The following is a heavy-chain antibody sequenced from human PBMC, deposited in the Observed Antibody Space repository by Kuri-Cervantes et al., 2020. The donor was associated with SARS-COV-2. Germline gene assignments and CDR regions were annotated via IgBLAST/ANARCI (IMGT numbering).Heavy chain of an antibody. D-gene: IGHD6-13*01. V-gene: IGHV4-4*07. CDR3: ARVLEGIVAAGSHYYYYMDV. CDR1: GGSISSYY. Sequence: GSLRLSCTVSGGSISSYYWSWIRQPAGKGLEWIGRIYTSGSTNCNPSLKSRVTTSVDTSKNHFSLRLSSVTAADTAVYYCARVLEGIVAAGSHYYYYMDVWDKGTTVTVSS. CDR2: IYTSGST. J-gene: IGHJ6*03.